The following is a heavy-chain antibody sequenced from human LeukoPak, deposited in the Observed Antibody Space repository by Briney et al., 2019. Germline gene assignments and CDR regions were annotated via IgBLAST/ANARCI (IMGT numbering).Heavy chain of an antibody. Sequence: GGSLRLSCAASGFTFSSYAMSWVRQAPGKGLEWVSAISGSGGSTYYADSVKGRFTISRDNFKNTLYLQMNSLRAEDTAVYYCARVYCGRTTCDPWLDPWGQGTLVTVSS. CDR2: ISGSGGST. D-gene: IGHD2-21*01. CDR1: GFTFSSYA. J-gene: IGHJ5*02. CDR3: ARVYCGRTTCDPWLDP. V-gene: IGHV3-23*01.